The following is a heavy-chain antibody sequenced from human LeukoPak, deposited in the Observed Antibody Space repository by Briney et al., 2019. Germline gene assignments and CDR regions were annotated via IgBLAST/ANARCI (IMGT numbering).Heavy chain of an antibody. CDR2: ISRTGNSI. V-gene: IGHV3-48*03. Sequence: GGSLRLSCAASGFILTSYEMNWVRLAPGKGLEWISYISRTGNSIYYADSVKGRFTVSRDSAKNSLYLQMNSLRAEDTAVYYCARGPYSSNWYVDYWGQGTLVTVAS. J-gene: IGHJ4*02. CDR3: ARGPYSSNWYVDY. D-gene: IGHD6-13*01. CDR1: GFILTSYE.